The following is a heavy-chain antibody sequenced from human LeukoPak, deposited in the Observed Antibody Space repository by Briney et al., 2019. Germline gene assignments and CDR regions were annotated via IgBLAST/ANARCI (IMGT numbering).Heavy chain of an antibody. CDR2: IIPILGIA. CDR3: AREWYSSGWAN. V-gene: IGHV1-69*04. Sequence: SVKVSCKASGGTFSSYAISWVRQAPGQGLEWMGRIIPILGIANYAQKFQGRVTITADKSTSTAYMELSSLRSEDTAVYCCAREWYSSGWANWGQGTLVTVSS. D-gene: IGHD6-19*01. J-gene: IGHJ4*02. CDR1: GGTFSSYA.